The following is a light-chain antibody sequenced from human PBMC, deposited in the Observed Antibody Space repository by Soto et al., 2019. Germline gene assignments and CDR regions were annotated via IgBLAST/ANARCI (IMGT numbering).Light chain of an antibody. CDR3: SSYTSSNTYV. V-gene: IGLV2-14*03. CDR1: ISDVSGYNF. J-gene: IGLJ2*01. Sequence: QSALTQPASVSGSPGQSITISCTGTISDVSGYNFVSWYQQYPGEAPKLMIYDVSNRPSGVSNRFSGSKSGNTASLTISGLQAEDEADYYCSSYTSSNTYVFGGGTKLTVL. CDR2: DVS.